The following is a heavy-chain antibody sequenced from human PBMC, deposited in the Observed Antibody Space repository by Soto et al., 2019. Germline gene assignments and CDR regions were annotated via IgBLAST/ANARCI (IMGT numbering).Heavy chain of an antibody. J-gene: IGHJ6*02. V-gene: IGHV3-64*01. Sequence: PGGSLRLSCAASGFTFSSYAMHWVRQAPGKGLEYVSAISSNGGSTYYANSVKGGFTISRDNSKNTLYLQMGSLRAEDMAVYYCARDIVVVPAAINQGYYYYYYGMDVWGQGTTVTVPS. CDR3: ARDIVVVPAAINQGYYYYYYGMDV. CDR1: GFTFSSYA. D-gene: IGHD2-2*02. CDR2: ISSNGGST.